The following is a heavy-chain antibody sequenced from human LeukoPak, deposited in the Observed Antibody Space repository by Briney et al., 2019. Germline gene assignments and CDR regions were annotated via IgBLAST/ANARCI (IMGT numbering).Heavy chain of an antibody. Sequence: GASVKVSCKASGYTFTSYYMHWVRQAPGQGLEWMGIINPSGGSTSYAQKFQGSVTMTRDMSTSTVYMELSSLRSEDTAVYYCARDPVGYYYGSGSYYPDVWGKGTTVTVSS. CDR1: GYTFTSYY. V-gene: IGHV1-46*01. J-gene: IGHJ6*04. CDR3: ARDPVGYYYGSGSYYPDV. CDR2: INPSGGST. D-gene: IGHD3-10*01.